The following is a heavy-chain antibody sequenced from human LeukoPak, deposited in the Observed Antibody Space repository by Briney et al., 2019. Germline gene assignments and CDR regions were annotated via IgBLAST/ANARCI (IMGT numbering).Heavy chain of an antibody. V-gene: IGHV3-30*18. D-gene: IGHD3-22*01. CDR2: ISYDGSNK. Sequence: GGSLRLSCAASGFTFSSYGMHWVRQAPGKGLEWVAVISYDGSNKYYADSVKGRFTISRDNSKNTLYLQMNSLRAEDTAVYYCAKDRYYYDSSGSIYFDYWGQGTLVTVS. CDR1: GFTFSSYG. J-gene: IGHJ4*02. CDR3: AKDRYYYDSSGSIYFDY.